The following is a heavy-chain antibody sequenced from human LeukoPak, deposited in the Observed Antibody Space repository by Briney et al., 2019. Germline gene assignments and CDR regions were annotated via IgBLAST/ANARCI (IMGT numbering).Heavy chain of an antibody. Sequence: ASVKVSFKVSGYTLTELSMHWVRQAPGKGLEWMGGFDPEDGETIYAQKFQGRVTMTEDTSTDTAYMGLSSLRAEDTAVYYCATTNARGTYYYDSSGYYGGAFDIWGQGTMVTVSS. V-gene: IGHV1-24*01. CDR2: FDPEDGET. D-gene: IGHD3-22*01. CDR1: GYTLTELS. J-gene: IGHJ3*02. CDR3: ATTNARGTYYYDSSGYYGGAFDI.